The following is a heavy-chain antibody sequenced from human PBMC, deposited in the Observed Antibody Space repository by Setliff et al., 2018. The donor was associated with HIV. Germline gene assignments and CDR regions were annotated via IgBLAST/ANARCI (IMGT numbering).Heavy chain of an antibody. J-gene: IGHJ3*02. CDR2: INAGNGNT. CDR1: GYSFTNYW. D-gene: IGHD6-13*01. V-gene: IGHV1-3*01. Sequence: GESLKISCKGSGYSFTNYWIGWVRQAPGQRLEWMGWINAGNGNTKYSQKFQGRVTITRDTSASTAYMELSSLRSEDTAVYYCVSQGIADAFDIWGQGTMVTVSS. CDR3: VSQGIADAFDI.